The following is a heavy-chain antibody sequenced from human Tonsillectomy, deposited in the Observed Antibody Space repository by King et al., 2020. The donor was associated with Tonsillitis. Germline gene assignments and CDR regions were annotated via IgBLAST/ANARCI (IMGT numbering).Heavy chain of an antibody. V-gene: IGHV4-39*01. CDR1: VDSIDSSTYY. CDR2: VNYRGAT. CDR3: ARHLGGPGNSDALDI. D-gene: IGHD3-10*01. J-gene: IGHJ3*02. Sequence: LQLQESGPGLVKPSETLSLTCTVSVDSIDSSTYYWGWVRQPPGKGLEWIGIVNYRGATYYIPSLKSRITISVDTSKNQFSLRLSSVTAADTAVYYCARHLGGPGNSDALDIWGQGTMVSVSS.